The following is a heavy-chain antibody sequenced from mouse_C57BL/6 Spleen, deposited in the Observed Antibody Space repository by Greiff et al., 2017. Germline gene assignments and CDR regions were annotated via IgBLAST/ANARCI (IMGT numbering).Heavy chain of an antibody. CDR3: ARWPDYYGSSYRFDY. J-gene: IGHJ2*01. CDR2: IHPNSGST. Sequence: QVQLQQPGAELVKPGASVKLSCKASGYTFTSYWMHWVKQMPGQGLEWIGMIHPNSGSTNYNEKFKSKATLTVDKSSSTAYMQLSSLTSEDSAVYYCARWPDYYGSSYRFDYWGQGTTLTVSS. CDR1: GYTFTSYW. D-gene: IGHD1-1*01. V-gene: IGHV1-64*01.